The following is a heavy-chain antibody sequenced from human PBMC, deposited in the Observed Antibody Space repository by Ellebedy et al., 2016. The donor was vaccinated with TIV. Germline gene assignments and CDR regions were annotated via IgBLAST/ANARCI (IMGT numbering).Heavy chain of an antibody. Sequence: GGSLRLSXAASGFTFDDYAMHWVRQAPGKGLEWVSGISWNSGSIGYADSVKGRFTISRDNSKNTLYLQMNSLRAEDTAVYYCAKDIVVVPVYYYGMDVWGQGTTVTVSS. CDR2: ISWNSGSI. CDR3: AKDIVVVPVYYYGMDV. D-gene: IGHD2-2*01. CDR1: GFTFDDYA. V-gene: IGHV3-9*01. J-gene: IGHJ6*02.